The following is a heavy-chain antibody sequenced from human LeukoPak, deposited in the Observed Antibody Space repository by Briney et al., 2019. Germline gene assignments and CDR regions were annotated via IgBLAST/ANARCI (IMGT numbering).Heavy chain of an antibody. CDR2: INYNGAIT. V-gene: IGHV3-20*01. CDR1: GFTFVDYG. Sequence: GGSLRLSCATSGFTFVDYGLSWVRRAPGKGLEWLCAINYNGAITDYADSVKGRFTISRDNAKNSLYLRMDGLRAEDTALYCARDRLGPSFSVSHFDLWGQGTLVTVSS. J-gene: IGHJ4*02. D-gene: IGHD3-3*02. CDR3: ARDRLGPSFSVSHFDL.